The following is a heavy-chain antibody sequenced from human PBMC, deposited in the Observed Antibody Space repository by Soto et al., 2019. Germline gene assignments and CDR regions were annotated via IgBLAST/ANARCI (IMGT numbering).Heavy chain of an antibody. V-gene: IGHV4-59*12. CDR3: ARERGAATKGNAFDI. Sequence: PSETLSLTCTVSGGSISSYYWSWIRQPPGKGLEWIGYIYYSGSTNYNPSLKSRVTISVNTSKNQFSLKLSSVTAADTAVYYCARERGAATKGNAFDIWGQGTMVTVSS. D-gene: IGHD5-12*01. CDR1: GGSISSYY. J-gene: IGHJ3*02. CDR2: IYYSGST.